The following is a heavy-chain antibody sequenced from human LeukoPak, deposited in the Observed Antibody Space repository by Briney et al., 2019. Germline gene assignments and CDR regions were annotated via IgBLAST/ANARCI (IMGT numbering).Heavy chain of an antibody. Sequence: SVKVSCKASGGTFSSYAISWVRQAPGQGLEWMGGIISIFGTANYAQKFQGRVTITADESTSTAYMELSSLRSEDTAVYYCARVTSYGSGNMRGYYYYGMDVWGKGTTVTVSS. CDR1: GGTFSSYA. D-gene: IGHD3-10*01. CDR3: ARVTSYGSGNMRGYYYYGMDV. V-gene: IGHV1-69*01. J-gene: IGHJ6*04. CDR2: IISIFGTA.